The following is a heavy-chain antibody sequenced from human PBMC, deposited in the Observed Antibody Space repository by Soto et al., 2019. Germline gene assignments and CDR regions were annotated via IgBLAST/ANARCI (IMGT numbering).Heavy chain of an antibody. J-gene: IGHJ5*02. V-gene: IGHV1-69*08. CDR2: IIPILGIA. Sequence: QVQLVQSGAEVKKPGSSVKVSCKASGGTFSSYTISWVRQAPGQGLEWMGRIIPILGIANYAQKFQGRVTITADKSTSTAYMELSSLRSEDTAVYYCARDSPAASGNLDPWGQGTLVTVSS. CDR3: ARDSPAASGNLDP. CDR1: GGTFSSYT. D-gene: IGHD2-2*01.